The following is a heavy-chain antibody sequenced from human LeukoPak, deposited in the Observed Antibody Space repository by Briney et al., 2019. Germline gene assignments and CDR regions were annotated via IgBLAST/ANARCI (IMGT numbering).Heavy chain of an antibody. CDR2: IYYSGST. V-gene: IGHV4-31*03. CDR3: ARYLVSRGGFDY. Sequence: SETLCLTCTVSGGSMSSGGYYWSWIRQHPGKGLEWIGYIYYSGSTYYNPSLKSRVTISVDTSKNQFSLKLSSVTAADTAVYYCARYLVSRGGFDYWGQGTLVTVSS. J-gene: IGHJ4*02. CDR1: GGSMSSGGYY. D-gene: IGHD3-10*01.